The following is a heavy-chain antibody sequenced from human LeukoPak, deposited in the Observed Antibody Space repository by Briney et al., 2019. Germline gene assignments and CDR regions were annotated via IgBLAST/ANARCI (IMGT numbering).Heavy chain of an antibody. CDR3: ARDYYGSGSYVG. V-gene: IGHV3-30*04. D-gene: IGHD3-10*01. CDR1: GFTFSSYA. Sequence: GGSLRLSCAASGFTFSSYAIHWVRQPPGKGLEWVALISYDGSNKYYADSVKGRFTISRDKSKNTLYLQMNSLRAEDTAVYYCARDYYGSGSYVGWGQGTLVTVSS. CDR2: ISYDGSNK. J-gene: IGHJ4*02.